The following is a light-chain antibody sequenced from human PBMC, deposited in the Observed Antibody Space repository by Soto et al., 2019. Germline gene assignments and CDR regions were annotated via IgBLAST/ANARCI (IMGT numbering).Light chain of an antibody. CDR3: ESYDSSLRAYV. CDR2: GNN. V-gene: IGLV1-40*01. Sequence: QSVLTQPPSVSGAPGQRVTISCSGSSSNIGADYDVHWYQHLPGTAPKLLIYGNNNRPSGVPDRFSGSKSGTSASLAIAGLQAEDEADYYCESYDSSLRAYVFGTGTKVTVL. CDR1: SSNIGADYD. J-gene: IGLJ1*01.